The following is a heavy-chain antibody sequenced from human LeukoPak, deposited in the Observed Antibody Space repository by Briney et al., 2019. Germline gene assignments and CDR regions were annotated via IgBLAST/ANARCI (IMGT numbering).Heavy chain of an antibody. Sequence: SETLSLTCTVSGGSINNYYWSWIRQPAGKALEWIGHIYTTGSTNYNPSLKSRVTMSVDTSKSQFSLKLSSVTAADTAVYYCARCILQGVDAFDLWGQGTMVTVSS. CDR3: ARCILQGVDAFDL. J-gene: IGHJ3*01. D-gene: IGHD2-21*01. V-gene: IGHV4-4*07. CDR1: GGSINNYY. CDR2: IYTTGST.